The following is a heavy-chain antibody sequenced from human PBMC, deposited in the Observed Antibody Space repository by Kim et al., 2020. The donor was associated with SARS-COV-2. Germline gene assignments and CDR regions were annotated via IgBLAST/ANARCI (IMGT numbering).Heavy chain of an antibody. D-gene: IGHD3-10*01. Sequence: SVKVSCKASGGTFSSYAISWVRQAPGQGLEWMGGIIPIFGTANYAQKFQGRVTITADESTSTAYMELSSLRSEDTAVYYCARAGLGELLSYYYYYGMDVWGQGTTVTVSS. V-gene: IGHV1-69*13. CDR2: IIPIFGTA. CDR1: GGTFSSYA. J-gene: IGHJ6*02. CDR3: ARAGLGELLSYYYYYGMDV.